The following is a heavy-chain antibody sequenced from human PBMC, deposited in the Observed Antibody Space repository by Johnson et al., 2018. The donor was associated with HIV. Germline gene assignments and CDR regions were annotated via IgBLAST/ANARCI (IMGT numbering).Heavy chain of an antibody. CDR1: GFTFDDYG. Sequence: VQLLESGGGLVQPGRSLRLPCAASGFTFDDYGMSWVRQAPGKGLEWVSGINWNGGSTGYADSVKGRFTISRDNAKNSLYLQMNSLRAEDTAVYYCARSGDSIGSFWAGGAFDIWGQGTMVTVSS. CDR2: INWNGGST. D-gene: IGHD3/OR15-3a*01. CDR3: ARSGDSIGSFWAGGAFDI. V-gene: IGHV3-20*04. J-gene: IGHJ3*02.